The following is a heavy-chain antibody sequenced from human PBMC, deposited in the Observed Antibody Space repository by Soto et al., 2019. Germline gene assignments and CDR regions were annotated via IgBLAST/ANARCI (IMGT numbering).Heavy chain of an antibody. D-gene: IGHD2-21*01. Sequence: QVLLVQSGAEVKKPGSSVRVSCKTSGGTFSSFAISWVRLAPGQGLEWMGVIVPMFAAPTYAQKFQGRVSITADESTRTAYMELSRLRSDVTAVYYCARDRVMRGNAYYYGMDVWGQGTTVTVSS. CDR3: ARDRVMRGNAYYYGMDV. CDR1: GGTFSSFA. J-gene: IGHJ6*02. CDR2: IVPMFAAP. V-gene: IGHV1-69*12.